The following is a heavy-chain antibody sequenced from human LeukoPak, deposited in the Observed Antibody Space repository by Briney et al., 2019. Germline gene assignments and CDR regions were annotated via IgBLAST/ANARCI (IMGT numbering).Heavy chain of an antibody. CDR2: INQDGSQK. J-gene: IGHJ5*02. Sequence: GGSLRLSCAASGFTVSSNYMSWVRQAPGKGLEWVANINQDGSQKYYVDSVKGRFTISKDNAKNSLYLQMNSLRADDTAVYYCARDSGSGGPWGQGTLVTVSS. D-gene: IGHD6-19*01. CDR3: ARDSGSGGP. CDR1: GFTVSSNY. V-gene: IGHV3-7*01.